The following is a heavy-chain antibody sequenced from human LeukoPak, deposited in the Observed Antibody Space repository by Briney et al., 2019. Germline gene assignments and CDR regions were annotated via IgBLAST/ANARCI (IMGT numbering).Heavy chain of an antibody. CDR3: AGDYGNYEGTFDI. V-gene: IGHV4-31*03. J-gene: IGHJ3*02. CDR1: GGSISSVGYL. Sequence: SESLSLTCTVSGGSISSVGYLWSWNRQHPGQGLEWIGYIYYSGSTYYNPSLKSRLAISVDTSKNQFSLKLGSVTAADTAVYYCAGDYGNYEGTFDIWGQGRMVTVSS. CDR2: IYYSGST. D-gene: IGHD4-11*01.